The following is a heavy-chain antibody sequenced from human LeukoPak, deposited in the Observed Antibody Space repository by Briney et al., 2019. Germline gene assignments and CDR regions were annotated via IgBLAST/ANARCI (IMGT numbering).Heavy chain of an antibody. V-gene: IGHV3-23*01. J-gene: IGHJ4*02. Sequence: GGSLRLSCAASGFTFSSYAMSWVRQAPGGGLKWVSGIPGSGVDTFYADSVKGRFTISRDNSKNTLFLQMNSLRAEDTAVYYCAKEVGMYGTPTLDFWGQGTVVTVSS. CDR3: AKEVGMYGTPTLDF. CDR2: IPGSGVDT. CDR1: GFTFSSYA. D-gene: IGHD1/OR15-1a*01.